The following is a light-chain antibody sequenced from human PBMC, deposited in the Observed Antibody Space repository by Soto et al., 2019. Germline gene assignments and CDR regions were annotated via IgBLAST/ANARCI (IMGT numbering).Light chain of an antibody. J-gene: IGKJ2*01. Sequence: TQMTQSPSSLSASVGDRVTITCGASQDIDIYLSWYQQKPGKVPKLLIYDESTLQSGVPSRFSGSGSGTDFTLTINNLQPGDFATYYCQQSYRTPYTFGQGTKVDI. CDR2: DES. V-gene: IGKV1-39*01. CDR1: QDIDIY. CDR3: QQSYRTPYT.